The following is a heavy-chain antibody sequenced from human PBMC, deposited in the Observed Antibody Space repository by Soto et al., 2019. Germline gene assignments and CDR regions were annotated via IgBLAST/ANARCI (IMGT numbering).Heavy chain of an antibody. CDR2: IYSGGST. CDR1: GFTVSSNY. V-gene: IGHV3-53*01. CDR3: ARAPAGIVGALVFDY. Sequence: QPGGSLRLSCAASGFTVSSNYMSWVRQAPGKGLEWVSVIYSGGSTYYADSVKGRFTISRDNSKNTLYLQMNSLRAEDTAVYYCARAPAGIVGALVFDYWGQGTLVTVSS. D-gene: IGHD1-26*01. J-gene: IGHJ4*02.